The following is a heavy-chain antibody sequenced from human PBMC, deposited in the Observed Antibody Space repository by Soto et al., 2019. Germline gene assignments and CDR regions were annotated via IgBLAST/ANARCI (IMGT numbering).Heavy chain of an antibody. D-gene: IGHD4-17*01. J-gene: IGHJ4*02. V-gene: IGHV2-5*02. CDR1: GFSVSTSGVG. CDR3: AHSSGYGDHSDY. CDR2: IYWDDDK. Sequence: QVTLKESGRTLVVPTQTLTLTCTFSGFSVSTSGVGVGWIRQPPGKAQEWLALIYWDDDKRYSPFLKSRLTITKHTSKNQVVLTVTNMDRVDTATYYGAHSSGYGDHSDYWGQGTLV.